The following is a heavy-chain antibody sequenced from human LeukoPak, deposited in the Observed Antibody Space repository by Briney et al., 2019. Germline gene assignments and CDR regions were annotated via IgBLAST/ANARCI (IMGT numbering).Heavy chain of an antibody. D-gene: IGHD4-23*01. J-gene: IGHJ4*02. V-gene: IGHV3-7*03. CDR1: GFTFTAYA. CDR3: AKYKDYGGNHGLWY. Sequence: PGGSLRLSCAASGFTFTAYAMSWFRQTPGKGLEWVANIHEDGSVTNYVDSVKGRFTISRDNARNSVYLQLNSLRAEDTAVYYCAKYKDYGGNHGLWYWGQGTLVTVSS. CDR2: IHEDGSVT.